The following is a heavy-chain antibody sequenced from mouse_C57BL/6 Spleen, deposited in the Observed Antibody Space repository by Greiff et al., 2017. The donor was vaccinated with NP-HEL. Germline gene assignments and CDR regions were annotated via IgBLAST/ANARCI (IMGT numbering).Heavy chain of an antibody. CDR2: INPSSGYT. V-gene: IGHV1-4*01. CDR3: AREGLRYAMDY. Sequence: QVQLKESGAELARPGASVKMSCKASGYTFTSYTMHWVNQRPGQGLEWIGYINPSSGYTKYNQKFKDKATLTADKSSSTAYMQLSSLTSEDSAVYYCAREGLRYAMDYWGQGTSVTVSS. CDR1: GYTFTSYT. J-gene: IGHJ4*01. D-gene: IGHD2-4*01.